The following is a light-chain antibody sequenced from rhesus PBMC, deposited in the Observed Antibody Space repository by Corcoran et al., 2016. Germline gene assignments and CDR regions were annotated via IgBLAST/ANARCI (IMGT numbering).Light chain of an antibody. Sequence: DIQMTQSPSSLSASVGDTVTITCRASQSISSWLDWYQQKPGKAPKLLIYEASSLQSGVPSRFSGSGSGTDFTLTISSLQPEDFGTYYCLQYSSSPFTFGPGTKLDIK. CDR2: EAS. CDR1: QSISSW. V-gene: IGKV1-22*01. J-gene: IGKJ3*01. CDR3: LQYSSSPFT.